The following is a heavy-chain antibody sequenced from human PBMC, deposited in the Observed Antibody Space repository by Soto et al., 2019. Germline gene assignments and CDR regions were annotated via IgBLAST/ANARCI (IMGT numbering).Heavy chain of an antibody. CDR3: ARRDYYDSSGRNWFDP. J-gene: IGHJ5*02. CDR1: GYSFTSYW. Sequence: SLKISCKGSGYSFTSYWISWVRQMPGKGLEWMGRIDPSDSYTNYSPSFQGHVTISADKSISTAYLQWSSLKASDTAMYYCARRDYYDSSGRNWFDPWGQGTLVTVSS. D-gene: IGHD3-22*01. CDR2: IDPSDSYT. V-gene: IGHV5-10-1*01.